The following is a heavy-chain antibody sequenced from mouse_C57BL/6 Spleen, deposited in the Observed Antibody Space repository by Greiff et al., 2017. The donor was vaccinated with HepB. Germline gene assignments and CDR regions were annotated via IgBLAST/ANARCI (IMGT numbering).Heavy chain of an antibody. D-gene: IGHD1-1*01. CDR2: IYPGNSDT. Sequence: VQLQQSGTVLARPGASVKMSCKTSGYTFTSYWMHWVKQRPGQGLEWIGAIYPGNSDTSYNQKFKGKAKLNAVTSASTAYMELSSLTNEDSAVYYCTRGVLLLRSEFAYWGQGTLVTVSA. J-gene: IGHJ3*01. V-gene: IGHV1-5*01. CDR3: TRGVLLLRSEFAY. CDR1: GYTFTSYW.